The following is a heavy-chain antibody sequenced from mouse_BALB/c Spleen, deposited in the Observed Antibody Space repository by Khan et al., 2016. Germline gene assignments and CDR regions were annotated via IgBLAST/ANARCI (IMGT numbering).Heavy chain of an antibody. D-gene: IGHD2-2*01. CDR2: ISSDSSTI. J-gene: IGHJ3*01. CDR3: IRERGDDAAFAY. CDR1: GFTFSSFG. Sequence: EVELVESGGGLVQPGGSRKLSCAASGFTFSSFGMHWVRQAPEKGLEWVAYISSDSSTIYYADTLKGRFTISRDNPKNTLFLQMTSLRSEDTVMYYSIRERGDDAAFAYWGQGTLVTVSA. V-gene: IGHV5-17*02.